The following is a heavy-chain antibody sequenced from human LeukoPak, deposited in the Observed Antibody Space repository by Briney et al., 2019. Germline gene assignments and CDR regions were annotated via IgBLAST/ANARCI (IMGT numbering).Heavy chain of an antibody. CDR3: AKEEMQWLVNYYYMDV. J-gene: IGHJ6*03. V-gene: IGHV3-23*01. CDR1: GFTFSSYA. D-gene: IGHD6-19*01. CDR2: ISGSGGST. Sequence: GGSLSLSCAASGFTFSSYAMSWVRQAPGKGLEWVSAISGSGGSTYYADSVKGRFTISRDNSKNTLYLQMNSLRAEDTAVYYCAKEEMQWLVNYYYMDVWGKGTTVTVSS.